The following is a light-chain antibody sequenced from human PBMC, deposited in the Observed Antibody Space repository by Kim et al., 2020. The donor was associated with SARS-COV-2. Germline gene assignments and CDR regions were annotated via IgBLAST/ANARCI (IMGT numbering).Light chain of an antibody. CDR3: GTWDSSLSAFV. Sequence: QAVVTQPPSVSAAPGQKVTIPCSGSNSNIGNNYVSWYQQLPAKAPKLLIYDDSMRPSGSPDRFSGSKSGTSATLGITGLQTGDEADYYCGTWDSSLSAFVFGTGTKVTVL. J-gene: IGLJ1*01. CDR2: DDS. CDR1: NSNIGNNY. V-gene: IGLV1-51*01.